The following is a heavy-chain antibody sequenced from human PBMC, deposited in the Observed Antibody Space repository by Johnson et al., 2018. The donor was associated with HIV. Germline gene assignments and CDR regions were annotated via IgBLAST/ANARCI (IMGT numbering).Heavy chain of an antibody. CDR3: ARVGYYVDAFDI. D-gene: IGHD3-22*01. Sequence: VQLLESGGGLVQPGGSLRLSCAASGFTFSSYAMHWVRQAPGKGLEWVAVISYDGSNKYYADSVKGRFTISRDNSKNTLYLQMNSLRVEDTAVYYCARVGYYVDAFDIWGQGTVVTVSS. CDR1: GFTFSSYA. J-gene: IGHJ3*02. V-gene: IGHV3-30*04. CDR2: ISYDGSNK.